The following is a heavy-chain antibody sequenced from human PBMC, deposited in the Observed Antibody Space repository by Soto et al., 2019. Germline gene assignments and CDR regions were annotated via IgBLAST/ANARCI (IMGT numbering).Heavy chain of an antibody. Sequence: EVQLLESGGGLVQPGGSLRLSSIVSGFTFSNHAMSWVRQAPGKGLEWVSGISDTGGSTYYANSVKGRFTISRDNSRNTLSLQMNALRAEDTAVYYCAKDLSVFGVVTTYYFDFWGQGTLVTVSS. V-gene: IGHV3-23*01. J-gene: IGHJ4*02. CDR2: ISDTGGST. CDR3: AKDLSVFGVVTTYYFDF. CDR1: GFTFSNHA. D-gene: IGHD3-3*01.